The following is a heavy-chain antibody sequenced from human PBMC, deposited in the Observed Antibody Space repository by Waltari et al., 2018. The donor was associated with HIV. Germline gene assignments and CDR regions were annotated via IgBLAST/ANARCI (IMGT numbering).Heavy chain of an antibody. J-gene: IGHJ6*02. CDR2: INHNSGDT. V-gene: IGHV1-2*05. CDR1: GNTFPGYY. D-gene: IGHD5-12*01. CDR3: ARVRGGGMDV. Sequence: QEHLVQSGAEVKKTGASVKASCTASGNTFPGYYIHWVRQAPGQGLEWVGRINHNSGDTHYAQKFQGRVTMTRDTSISTGYMELHSLTSDDTGVYFCARVRGGGMDVWGQGTTVTVSS.